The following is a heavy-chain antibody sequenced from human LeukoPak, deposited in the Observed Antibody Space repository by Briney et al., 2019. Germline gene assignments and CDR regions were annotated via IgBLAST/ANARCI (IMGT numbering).Heavy chain of an antibody. Sequence: PSETLSLTCTVSGGSISSGGYYWSWIRQPPGKGLEWIGYIYHSGSTYYNPSLKSRVTISVDRSKNQFSLKLSSVTAADTAVYYCARDSATVVNGLDYWGQGTLVTVSS. CDR2: IYHSGST. CDR1: GGSISSGGYY. V-gene: IGHV4-30-2*01. D-gene: IGHD4-23*01. CDR3: ARDSATVVNGLDY. J-gene: IGHJ4*02.